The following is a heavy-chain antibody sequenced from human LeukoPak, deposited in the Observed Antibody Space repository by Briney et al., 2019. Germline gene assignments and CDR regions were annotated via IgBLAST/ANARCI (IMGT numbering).Heavy chain of an antibody. D-gene: IGHD6-19*01. CDR1: GFTFSSYS. CDR2: ISSSSSTI. V-gene: IGHV3-48*01. CDR3: ARAAPSIAVATDYNWFDP. J-gene: IGHJ5*02. Sequence: GGSLRLSCAASGFTFSSYSMNWVRQAPGKGLEWVSYISSSSSTIYYADSVKGRFTISRDNAKNSLYLQMNSLRAEDTAVYYCARAAPSIAVATDYNWFDPWGQGTLVTVSS.